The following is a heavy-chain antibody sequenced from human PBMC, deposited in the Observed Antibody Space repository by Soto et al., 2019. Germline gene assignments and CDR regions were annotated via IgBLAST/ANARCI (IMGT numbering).Heavy chain of an antibody. CDR2: IYYSGRT. J-gene: IGHJ5*02. V-gene: IGHV4-59*01. Sequence: QVQLQESGPGLVKPSETLSLTCTVSGGSISSYYWSWIRQPPGKGLDWIGYIYYSGRTNYNPSLKSRVTLSVDTSKNQCSLKLCSATAEDTAVYYCARDSFGFDPWGQGTLVTVSS. CDR1: GGSISSYY. CDR3: ARDSFGFDP.